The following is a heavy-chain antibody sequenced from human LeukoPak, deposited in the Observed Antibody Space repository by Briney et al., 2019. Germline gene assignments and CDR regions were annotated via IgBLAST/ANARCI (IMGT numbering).Heavy chain of an antibody. V-gene: IGHV3-30*03. Sequence: GGSLRLSCAASGFTFSSYDMHWVRQAPGKGPEWVAVISYDGSNKYYADSVKGRFTISRDNSKNTLYLQMNSMRAEDTAVYYCARERSGDRSDYFDYWGQGTLVTVSS. J-gene: IGHJ4*02. CDR2: ISYDGSNK. CDR3: ARERSGDRSDYFDY. CDR1: GFTFSSYD. D-gene: IGHD2-15*01.